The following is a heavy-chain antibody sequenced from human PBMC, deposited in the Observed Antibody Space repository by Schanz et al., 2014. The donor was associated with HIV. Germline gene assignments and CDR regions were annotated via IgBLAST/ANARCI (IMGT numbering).Heavy chain of an antibody. CDR3: AKGYTSSSVFNL. Sequence: QGPLVESGGGVVRPGRSLRLSCTATGFTFNVYGMHWVRQAPGKGLEWVARISPDGDTQHYADSLKGRFTISRDNFKNTLDLQMDSLRPDDTAVYYCAKGYTSSSVFNLWGRGTLVTVSS. CDR2: ISPDGDTQ. CDR1: GFTFNVYG. V-gene: IGHV3-30*18. D-gene: IGHD6-6*01. J-gene: IGHJ2*01.